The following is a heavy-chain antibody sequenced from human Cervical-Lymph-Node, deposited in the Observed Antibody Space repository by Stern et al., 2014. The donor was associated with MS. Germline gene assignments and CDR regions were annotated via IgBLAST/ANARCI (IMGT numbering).Heavy chain of an antibody. CDR1: GFAFASYD. D-gene: IGHD2-8*01. CDR3: ALPGHFYTNAPDY. CDR2: ISNDGSNK. J-gene: IGHJ4*02. V-gene: IGHV3-30*03. Sequence: VQLVESGGGVVQPGGSLRLYCATSGFAFASYDLHWVRQAPGKGLEWVAFISNDGSNKYYADSLKDRFIVSRDYSKKTLNLQINSLRREDTAVYYCALPGHFYTNAPDYWGQGTLVTVSS.